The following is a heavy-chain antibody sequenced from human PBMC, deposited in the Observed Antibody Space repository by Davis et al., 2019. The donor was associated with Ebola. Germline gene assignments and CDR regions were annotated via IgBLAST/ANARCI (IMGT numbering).Heavy chain of an antibody. J-gene: IGHJ4*02. CDR2: ISSNGATT. Sequence: PGGSLRLSCSASGFTFSSFGMHWVRQAPGKGLDWVSRISSNGATTHYADSVRGRFTISRDNSKNTLYLQMNSLRAEDTAIYYCGGAWDWGQGTLVTVSS. CDR3: GGAWD. V-gene: IGHV3-23*01. D-gene: IGHD1-26*01. CDR1: GFTFSSFG.